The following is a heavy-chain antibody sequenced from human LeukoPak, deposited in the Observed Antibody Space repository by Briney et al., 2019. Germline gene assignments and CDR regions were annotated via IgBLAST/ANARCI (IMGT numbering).Heavy chain of an antibody. J-gene: IGHJ3*02. CDR1: GGTFSSYA. Sequence: SVKVSCKASGGTFSSYAISWVRQAPGQGLEWMGGIIPIFGTANYAQKFQGRVAITADESTSTAYMELSSLRSEDTAVYYCARSEAEDDAFDIWGQGTMVTASS. CDR2: IIPIFGTA. V-gene: IGHV1-69*01. CDR3: ARSEAEDDAFDI.